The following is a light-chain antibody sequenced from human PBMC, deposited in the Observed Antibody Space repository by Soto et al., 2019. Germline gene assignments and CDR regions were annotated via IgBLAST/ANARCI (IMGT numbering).Light chain of an antibody. J-gene: IGKJ1*01. CDR2: GVS. Sequence: EIVLTQSPGTLSLSPGERATLSCRASQSVSSTYLAWYQQKPGQAPRLLIYGVSSRATGIPDRFSGSGSGTDFTLTISRLEPEDFAVYYCQHYGSSRTFGQGTQVDIK. V-gene: IGKV3-20*01. CDR1: QSVSSTY. CDR3: QHYGSSRT.